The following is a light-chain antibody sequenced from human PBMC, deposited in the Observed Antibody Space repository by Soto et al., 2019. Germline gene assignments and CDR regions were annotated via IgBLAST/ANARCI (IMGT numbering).Light chain of an antibody. CDR1: QSISSY. V-gene: IGKV1-39*01. CDR3: QQSYSGPLT. Sequence: DIQMTHSPSSLSASVGDRVTITCRASQSISSYLNWYQQTKGKAPKVLIYAASSLQRGVPSRFSGIGSGTDFTLSISSLQPEDFETYYCQQSYSGPLTFGGGTKVDIK. J-gene: IGKJ4*01. CDR2: AAS.